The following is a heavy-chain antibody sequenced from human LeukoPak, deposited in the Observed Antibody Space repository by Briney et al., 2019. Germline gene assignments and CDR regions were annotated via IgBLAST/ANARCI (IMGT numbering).Heavy chain of an antibody. CDR2: INWNGGST. CDR1: GFTFDDYG. J-gene: IGHJ4*02. D-gene: IGHD3-10*01. CDR3: ARETWFGNWDYFDY. Sequence: AGGSLRLSCAASGFTFDDYGMSWVRQAPGKGLEWVSGINWNGGSTGYADSVKGRFTISRDNAKNSLYLQMNSLRAEDTAVYYCARETWFGNWDYFDYWGQGTLVTVSS. V-gene: IGHV3-20*04.